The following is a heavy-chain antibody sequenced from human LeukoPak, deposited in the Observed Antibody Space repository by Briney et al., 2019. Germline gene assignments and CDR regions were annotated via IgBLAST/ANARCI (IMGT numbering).Heavy chain of an antibody. J-gene: IGHJ4*02. D-gene: IGHD3-22*01. CDR3: ARNYYDRSGYSDTFDY. CDR2: ISYDGSNE. Sequence: GGSLRLSCAASGFTFSSSAMHWVRQAPGKGLEWVAFISYDGSNEYYADSVKGRFTISRDSSKNTLYLQMNSLRAEDTAVYYCARNYYDRSGYSDTFDYWGQGTLVTVSS. CDR1: GFTFSSSA. V-gene: IGHV3-30*04.